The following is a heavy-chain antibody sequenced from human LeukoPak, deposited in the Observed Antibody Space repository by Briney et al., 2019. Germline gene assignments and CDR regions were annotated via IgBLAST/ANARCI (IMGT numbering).Heavy chain of an antibody. J-gene: IGHJ3*02. D-gene: IGHD1-26*01. CDR3: AGGIVGATHGHDAFDI. CDR2: IYSGGST. CDR1: GFTVSSNY. Sequence: GGSLRLSCAASGFTVSSNYMSWVRQAPGKGLEWVSVIYSGGSTYYADSVKGRFTISRDNSKNTLYLQMNSLRAEDTAVYCCAGGIVGATHGHDAFDIWGQGTMVTVSS. V-gene: IGHV3-53*01.